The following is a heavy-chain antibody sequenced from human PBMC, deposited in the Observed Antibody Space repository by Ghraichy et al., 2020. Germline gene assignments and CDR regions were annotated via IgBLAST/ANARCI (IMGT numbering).Heavy chain of an antibody. D-gene: IGHD2-21*02. J-gene: IGHJ4*02. V-gene: IGHV3-15*01. CDR2: IKSKTDGGTT. Sequence: GGSLRLSCAASGFTFSNAWMSWVRQAPGKGLEWVGRIKSKTDGGTTDYAAPVKGRFTISRDDSKNTLYLQMNSLKTEDTAVYYCTTHIVVVTATSNSDFDYWGQGTLVTVSS. CDR1: GFTFSNAW. CDR3: TTHIVVVTATSNSDFDY.